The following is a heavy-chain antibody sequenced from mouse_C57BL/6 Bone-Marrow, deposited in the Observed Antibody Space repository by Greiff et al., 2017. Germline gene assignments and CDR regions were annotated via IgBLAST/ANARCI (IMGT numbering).Heavy chain of an antibody. CDR3: ARDDYGYFDY. V-gene: IGHV1-50*01. CDR2: IDPSDSYT. CDR1: GYTFTSYW. J-gene: IGHJ2*01. D-gene: IGHD2-4*01. Sequence: QVQLQQPGAELVKPGASVKLSCKASGYTFTSYWMQWEKQRPGQGLEWIGEIDPSDSYTNYNQKFKGKATLTVDTSSSTAYMQLSSLTSEDSAVYYCARDDYGYFDYWGQGTTLTVSS.